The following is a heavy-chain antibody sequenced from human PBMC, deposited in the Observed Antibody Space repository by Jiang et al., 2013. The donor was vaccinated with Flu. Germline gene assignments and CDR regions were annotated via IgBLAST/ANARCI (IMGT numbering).Heavy chain of an antibody. CDR3: ARGIPPSIISAAFYFDY. J-gene: IGHJ4*02. D-gene: IGHD6-13*01. CDR1: GDSVSSNSAA. CDR2: TYYRSKWYN. Sequence: TSQTLSLTCAISGDSVSSNSAAWNWIRQSPSRGLEWLGRTYYRSKWYNDYAVSVKSRITINPDTSKNQFSLQLNSVTPEDTAVYYCARGIPPSIISAAFYFDYWGQGTLVTVSS. V-gene: IGHV6-1*01.